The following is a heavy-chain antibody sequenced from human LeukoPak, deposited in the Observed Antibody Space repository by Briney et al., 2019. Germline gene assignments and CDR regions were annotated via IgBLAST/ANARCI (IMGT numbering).Heavy chain of an antibody. CDR2: ISAHNGNT. CDR1: GYTFTTYG. J-gene: IGHJ4*02. V-gene: IGHV1-18*01. Sequence: ASVKVSCKASGYTFTTYGISWVRQAPGQGLEWMGWISAHNGNTKYAQKFQGRVTMTTDTSTSTAYMELRSLRSDDTALYYCARDYDSSSPFDYWGQGTLATVSS. D-gene: IGHD6-13*01. CDR3: ARDYDSSSPFDY.